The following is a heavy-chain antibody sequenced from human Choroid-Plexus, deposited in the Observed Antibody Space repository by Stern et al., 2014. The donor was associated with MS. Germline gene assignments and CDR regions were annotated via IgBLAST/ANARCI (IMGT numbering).Heavy chain of an antibody. CDR2: VSYDGSNK. V-gene: IGHV3-30*18. CDR3: AKDRQYLTYFFDH. D-gene: IGHD2/OR15-2a*01. J-gene: IGHJ5*02. CDR1: GFTFGSCA. Sequence: DQLGEAGGGVVQPGRPLRLSCVASGFTFGSCAMHWVRQAPGKGLEGVAGVSYDGSNKYYADSVKGRFTISRDNSQNTLYMQMSSLRPEDTAVYYCAKDRQYLTYFFDHWGQGSLVTVSS.